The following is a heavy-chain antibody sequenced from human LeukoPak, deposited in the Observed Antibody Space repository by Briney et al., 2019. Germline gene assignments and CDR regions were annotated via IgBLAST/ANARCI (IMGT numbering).Heavy chain of an antibody. V-gene: IGHV1-18*01. CDR2: ISAYNGNT. CDR3: AREWGFDHAFDY. CDR1: GYTFTSYG. Sequence: GASVKVSCKASGYTFTSYGISWVRQAPGQGLEWMGWISAYNGNTNYAQKLQGRVTMTRDTSTSTVYMELSSLRSEDTAVYYCAREWGFDHAFDYWGQGTLVTVSS. D-gene: IGHD3-9*01. J-gene: IGHJ4*02.